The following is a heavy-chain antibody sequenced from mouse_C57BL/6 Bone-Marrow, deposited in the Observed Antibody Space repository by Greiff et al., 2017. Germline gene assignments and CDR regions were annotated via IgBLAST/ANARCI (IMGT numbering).Heavy chain of an antibody. CDR2: IYPGDGVT. CDR1: GYAFSTYW. D-gene: IGHD4-1*01. CDR3: ARDWDYFDY. Sequence: VQLQQSGAELVKPGASVKISCKVSGYAFSTYWMNWVKQRPGKGLEWIRQIYPGDGVTNYNGKVKGKATLTAAKSSSTAYRQLSSLTAEDSAVYFCARDWDYFDYWGQGTTLTVSS. V-gene: IGHV1-80*01. J-gene: IGHJ2*01.